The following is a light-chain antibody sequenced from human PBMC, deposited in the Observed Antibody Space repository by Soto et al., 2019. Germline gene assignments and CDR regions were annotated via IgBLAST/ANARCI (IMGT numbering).Light chain of an antibody. CDR2: AAS. CDR1: QTIIGY. V-gene: IGKV1-39*01. J-gene: IGKJ1*01. CDR3: QQSYTTPRT. Sequence: DIQMTQSPSSLSASIGDSVTITCRASQTIIGYLNWYQQKPGKAPRLLIKAASNLQSGVPSRFRGSGSETDFTLTITSLQPEDFATYYCQQSYTTPRTFGQGTKVDIK.